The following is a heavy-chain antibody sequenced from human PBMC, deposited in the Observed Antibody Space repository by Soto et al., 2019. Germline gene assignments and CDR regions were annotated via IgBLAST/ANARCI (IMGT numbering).Heavy chain of an antibody. Sequence: PGGSLRLSCAASGFTFSSYSMNWVRQAPGKGLEWVSSISSSSSYMYYADSVKGRFTISRDNAKNSLYLQMNSLRAEDTAVYYCARDKNGYFDYWGQGTLVTVSS. V-gene: IGHV3-21*01. J-gene: IGHJ4*02. D-gene: IGHD4-17*01. CDR1: GFTFSSYS. CDR3: ARDKNGYFDY. CDR2: ISSSSSYM.